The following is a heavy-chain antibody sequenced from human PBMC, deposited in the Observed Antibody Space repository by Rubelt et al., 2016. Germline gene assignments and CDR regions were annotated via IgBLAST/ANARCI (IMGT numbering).Heavy chain of an antibody. CDR3: ALYYSSTFDP. Sequence: QVQLVQSGAEVKKPGASVKVSCKVSGYTLTELSMHWVRQAPGKGLEWMGGFDPEDGETIYAQKCQGRVTMTTDTSTSTAYMGLRSLRSDDTAVYYCALYYSSTFDPWGQGTLVTVSS. J-gene: IGHJ5*02. V-gene: IGHV1-24*01. CDR1: GYTLTELS. CDR2: FDPEDGET. D-gene: IGHD2-2*01.